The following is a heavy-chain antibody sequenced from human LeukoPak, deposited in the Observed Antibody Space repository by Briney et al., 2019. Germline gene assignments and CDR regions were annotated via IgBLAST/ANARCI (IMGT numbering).Heavy chain of an antibody. D-gene: IGHD3-22*01. V-gene: IGHV4-34*01. CDR1: GGSMSNYF. CDR2: INHSGST. J-gene: IGHJ4*02. CDR3: ARGKVPATDYYDSSGYYRKYYFDY. Sequence: SETLSLTCTVSGGSMSNYFWGWIRQPPGKGLEWIGEINHSGSTNYNPSLKSRVTISVDTSKNQFSLKLSSVTAADTAVYYCARGKVPATDYYDSSGYYRKYYFDYWGQGTLVTVSS.